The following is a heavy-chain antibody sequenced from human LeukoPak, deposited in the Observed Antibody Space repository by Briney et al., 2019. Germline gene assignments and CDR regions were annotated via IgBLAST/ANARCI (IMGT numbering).Heavy chain of an antibody. CDR2: ISSSGSTI. D-gene: IGHD2-15*01. J-gene: IGHJ4*02. CDR3: VFPYWQDLDH. V-gene: IGHV3-48*02. CDR1: GFTFSSYS. Sequence: GSLRLSCAASGFTFSSYSMQWVRQAPGKGLEWVSHISSSGSTIYYADSVKGRFTISRDNAKESLYLQMSSLRDEDTAVYYCVFPYWQDLDHWGQGTLVTVSS.